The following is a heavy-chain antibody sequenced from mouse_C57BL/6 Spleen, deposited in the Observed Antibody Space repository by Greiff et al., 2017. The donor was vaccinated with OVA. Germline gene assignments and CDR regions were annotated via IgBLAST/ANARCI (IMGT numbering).Heavy chain of an antibody. CDR1: GYTFTDYY. D-gene: IGHD1-1*01. Sequence: QVQLKESGAELVRPGASVKLSCKASGYTFTDYYINWVKQRPGQGLEWIARIYPGSGNTYYNEKFKGKATLTAEKSSSTAYMQLSSLTSEDSAVYFCANHYYGSYYFDYWGQGTTLTVSS. CDR2: IYPGSGNT. CDR3: ANHYYGSYYFDY. J-gene: IGHJ2*01. V-gene: IGHV1-76*01.